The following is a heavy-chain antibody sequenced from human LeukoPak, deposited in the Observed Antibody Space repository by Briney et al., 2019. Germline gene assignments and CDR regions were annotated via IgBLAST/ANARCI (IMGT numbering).Heavy chain of an antibody. D-gene: IGHD3-10*01. V-gene: IGHV3-15*01. CDR3: TTQLWFGELLS. Sequence: SGGSLRLSCAASGFTFSNAWMSWVRQAPGKGLEWVGRIKSKTDGGTTDYAAPVKGRFTISRDDSKNTLYLQMNSLKTGDTAVYYCTTQLWFGELLSWGQGTLVTVSS. CDR1: GFTFSNAW. J-gene: IGHJ5*02. CDR2: IKSKTDGGTT.